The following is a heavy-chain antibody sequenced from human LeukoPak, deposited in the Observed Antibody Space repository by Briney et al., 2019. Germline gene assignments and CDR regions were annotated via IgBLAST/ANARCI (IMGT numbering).Heavy chain of an antibody. CDR1: EFTFSNSW. V-gene: IGHV3-7*01. CDR2: INEDGSEI. CDR3: ARGRGWQQFDY. J-gene: IGHJ4*02. Sequence: GGSLRLSCAASEFTFSNSWMTWVRQAPGKGLERVANINEDGSEINYVDSAKGRFTISRDNAKKSLYLEMNSLRGEDTAVYYCARGRGWQQFDYWGQGTLVTVSS. D-gene: IGHD5-24*01.